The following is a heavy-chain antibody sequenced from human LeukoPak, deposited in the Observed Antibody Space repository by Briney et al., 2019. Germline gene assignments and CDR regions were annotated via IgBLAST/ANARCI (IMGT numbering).Heavy chain of an antibody. CDR2: ISYDGSNK. Sequence: RGSLRLSCAASGFTFSSYAMHWVRQAPGKGLEWVAVISYDGSNKYYADSVKGRFTISRDNSKNTLYLQMNSLRAEDTAVPYCANNYYDSSGYYMVDYWGEGTLVTVSS. V-gene: IGHV3-30-3*01. CDR1: GFTFSSYA. J-gene: IGHJ4*02. D-gene: IGHD3-22*01. CDR3: ANNYYDSSGYYMVDY.